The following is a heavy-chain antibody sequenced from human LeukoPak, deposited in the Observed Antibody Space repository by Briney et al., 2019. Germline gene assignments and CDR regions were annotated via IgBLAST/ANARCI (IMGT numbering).Heavy chain of an antibody. CDR1: GFTFSDYY. Sequence: PGGSLRLSCAASGFTFSDYYMSWIRRAPGKGLEWISYISSSGSTIYYADSVKGRFTISRDNAKNSLYLQMNSLRAEDTAVYYCAREGWDLLLSHYFDYWGQGTLVTVSS. V-gene: IGHV3-11*01. CDR3: AREGWDLLLSHYFDY. D-gene: IGHD1-26*01. J-gene: IGHJ4*02. CDR2: ISSSGSTI.